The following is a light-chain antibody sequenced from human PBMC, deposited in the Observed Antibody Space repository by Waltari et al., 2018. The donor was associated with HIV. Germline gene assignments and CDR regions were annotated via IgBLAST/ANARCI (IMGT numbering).Light chain of an antibody. J-gene: IGKJ1*01. Sequence: EIVLTQSPVILSLSPGERATLSGGASQSVVSFLAGYQQRPGLSPSLLMYEASRRDTGVPARCSGSGSGTNVTLTIKNLEPEDVAIYYCQQRSNWPPWSFGQGTRVDIK. CDR1: QSVVSF. CDR2: EAS. CDR3: QQRSNWPPWS. V-gene: IGKV3-11*01.